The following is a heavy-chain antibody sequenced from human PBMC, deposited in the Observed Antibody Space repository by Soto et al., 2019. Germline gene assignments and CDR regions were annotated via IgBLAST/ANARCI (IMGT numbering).Heavy chain of an antibody. V-gene: IGHV4-59*01. CDR3: ARSIGGYDLYYFDY. Sequence: SETLSLTCTVSGGSISSFYWNWIRQPPGKGLEWIGYIYYSGSTNYNPSLKSRVTISVDTSKNQFSLKLSSVTAADTAVYYCARSIGGYDLYYFDYWGQGTLVTVSS. CDR2: IYYSGST. D-gene: IGHD5-12*01. CDR1: GGSISSFY. J-gene: IGHJ4*02.